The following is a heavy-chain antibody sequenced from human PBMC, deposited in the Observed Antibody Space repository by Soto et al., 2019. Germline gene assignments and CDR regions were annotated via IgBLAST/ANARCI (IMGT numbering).Heavy chain of an antibody. CDR2: ISAYNGNT. D-gene: IGHD4-17*01. Sequence: QVQLVQSGAEVKKPGASVKVSCKASGYTFTSYGISWVRQAPGQGLEWMGWISAYNGNTNYAQKLQGRVTMTTDTPTRTAYMELRSLRADDTAVYYCARATNDDYGGKGRWFDPWGQGTLVTVSS. CDR3: ARATNDDYGGKGRWFDP. CDR1: GYTFTSYG. V-gene: IGHV1-18*01. J-gene: IGHJ5*02.